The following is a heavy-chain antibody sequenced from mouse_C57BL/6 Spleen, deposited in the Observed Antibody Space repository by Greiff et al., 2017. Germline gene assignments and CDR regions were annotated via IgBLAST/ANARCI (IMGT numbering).Heavy chain of an antibody. D-gene: IGHD1-1*01. CDR3: ARSYYGSSIFDY. J-gene: IGHJ2*01. CDR1: GYSFTGYY. CDR2: INPSTGGT. Sequence: EVKVVESGPELVKPGASVKISCKASGYSFTGYYMHWVKQSSEKSLEWIGEINPSTGGTSYNQKFKGKATLTVDKSSSTAYMQLKSLTSEDSAVYYCARSYYGSSIFDYWGQGTTLTVSS. V-gene: IGHV1-43*01.